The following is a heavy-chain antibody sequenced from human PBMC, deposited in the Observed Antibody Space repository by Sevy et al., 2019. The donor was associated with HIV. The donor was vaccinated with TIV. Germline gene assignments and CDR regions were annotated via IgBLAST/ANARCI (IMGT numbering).Heavy chain of an antibody. J-gene: IGHJ5*01. CDR3: ARVWNSDYYDSSGPNWFDS. D-gene: IGHD3-22*01. CDR2: INPNSGGT. Sequence: ASVKVSCKASGYTFTGYSMHWVRQAPGQGLEWMGWINPNSGGTNYAQKFQGRVTMTRDTSISTAYMELSRLRSDDTAVYYCARVWNSDYYDSSGPNWFDSWGQRTLVTVSS. V-gene: IGHV1-2*02. CDR1: GYTFTGYS.